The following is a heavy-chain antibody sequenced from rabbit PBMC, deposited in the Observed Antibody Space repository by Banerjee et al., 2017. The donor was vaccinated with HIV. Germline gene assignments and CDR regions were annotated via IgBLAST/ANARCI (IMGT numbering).Heavy chain of an antibody. CDR3: ARDLAGVIGWNFNL. J-gene: IGHJ4*01. D-gene: IGHD4-1*01. CDR2: IDPVFGIT. Sequence: QLVESGGGLVKPGTSLTLTCIASGVSFSGSSYMCWVRQAPGKGLEWIGYIDPVFGITYYANWVNGRFTISSHNAQNTLFLQLNSLTAADTATYFCARDLAGVIGWNFNLWGPGTLVTVS. CDR1: GVSFSGSSY. V-gene: IGHV1S7*01.